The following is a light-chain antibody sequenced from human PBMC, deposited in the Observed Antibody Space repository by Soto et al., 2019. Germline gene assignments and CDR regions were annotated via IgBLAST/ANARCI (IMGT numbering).Light chain of an antibody. V-gene: IGKV1-5*03. CDR2: KAS. CDR3: QQYDSYPLT. Sequence: QSPSTLSASVGDRVTITCRASQSISSWLAWYQQKPGKAPNLLIYKASSLESGVPSRFSGSGSGTEFTLTVSSLQPDDFATYYCQQYDSYPLTFGGGTKWISN. CDR1: QSISSW. J-gene: IGKJ4*01.